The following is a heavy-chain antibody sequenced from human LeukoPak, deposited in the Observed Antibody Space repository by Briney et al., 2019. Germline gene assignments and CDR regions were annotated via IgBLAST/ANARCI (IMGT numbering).Heavy chain of an antibody. D-gene: IGHD2/OR15-2a*01. J-gene: IGHJ6*03. Sequence: SVKVSCKASGYTLIRYGFSWLRQAPGQGLEWMGWISADDGNTNYAQELQARVTMTTDTATSTAYMELKSLKSDDTAVYYCARNRRDGQFVRSLDYYLDVWGKGTTVIVSS. V-gene: IGHV1-18*01. CDR2: ISADDGNT. CDR1: GYTLIRYG. CDR3: ARNRRDGQFVRSLDYYLDV.